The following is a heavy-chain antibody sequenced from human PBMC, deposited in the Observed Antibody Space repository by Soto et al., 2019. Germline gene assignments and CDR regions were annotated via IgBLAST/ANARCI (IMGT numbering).Heavy chain of an antibody. CDR3: AKDKGVFNWATSYFDY. Sequence: VGSLRLSCAASGFTFSNYAMHWVRQAPGKGLEWVALTSYDGNNEYYTDSVKGRFTISRDNSKNTLFLQMNSPRPEDTAVYYCAKDKGVFNWATSYFDYWGQGALVTV. V-gene: IGHV3-30*18. CDR1: GFTFSNYA. J-gene: IGHJ4*02. CDR2: TSYDGNNE. D-gene: IGHD1-1*01.